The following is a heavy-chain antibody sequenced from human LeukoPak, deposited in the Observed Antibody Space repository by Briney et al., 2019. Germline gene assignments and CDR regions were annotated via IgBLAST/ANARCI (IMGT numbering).Heavy chain of an antibody. J-gene: IGHJ3*02. CDR1: GFTFSSYS. V-gene: IGHV3-21*01. D-gene: IGHD4-17*01. CDR2: ISSSSSYI. Sequence: GGSLRLSCAASGFTFSSYSMNWVRQAPGKGLEWVSSISSSSSYIYYADSVKGRFTISRDNAKNSLYLQMNSLRAEDTAVYYCARVNLRGTVTTSAFDIWGQGTMVTVSS. CDR3: ARVNLRGTVTTSAFDI.